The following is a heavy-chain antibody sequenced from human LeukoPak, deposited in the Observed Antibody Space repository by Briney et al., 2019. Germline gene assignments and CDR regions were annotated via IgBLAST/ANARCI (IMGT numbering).Heavy chain of an antibody. V-gene: IGHV1-18*04. Sequence: ASVKVSCKASGYTFTSYGISWVRQAPGQGLEWMGWISAYNGNTNYAQKLQGRVTMTTDTSTSTAYMELRSLRSDDTAVYYCARDTTLYYGSGSFSNWFDPWGQGTLVTVSS. D-gene: IGHD3-10*01. CDR1: GYTFTSYG. CDR2: ISAYNGNT. J-gene: IGHJ5*02. CDR3: ARDTTLYYGSGSFSNWFDP.